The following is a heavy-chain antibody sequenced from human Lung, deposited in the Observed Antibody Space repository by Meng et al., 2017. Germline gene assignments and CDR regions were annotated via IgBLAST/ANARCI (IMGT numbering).Heavy chain of an antibody. J-gene: IGHJ4*02. D-gene: IGHD4-11*01. CDR3: ARGPTTMAHDFDY. CDR1: GGSFSDYY. CDR2: INHSGST. Sequence: QVQLQLWGAGLLKPSETLSPPCVVSGGSFSDYYWRWIGQPPGKGLEWIGEINHSGSTNYNPSLESRATISVDTSQNNLSLKLSSVTAADSAVYYCARGPTTMAHDFDYWGQGTLVTVSS. V-gene: IGHV4-34*01.